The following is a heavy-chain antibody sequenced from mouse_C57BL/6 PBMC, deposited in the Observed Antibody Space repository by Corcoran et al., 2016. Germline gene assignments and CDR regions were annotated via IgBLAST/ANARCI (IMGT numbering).Heavy chain of an antibody. Sequence: DVQLQESGPGLVKPSQSLSLTCSVTGYSITSGYYWNWIRHFPGNKLEWMGYISYDGSNNYNPSLKNRISITRDTSKNQFFLKLNSVTTEDTATYYCARGAPYDYDRDWYFDVWGTGTTVTVSS. D-gene: IGHD2-4*01. J-gene: IGHJ1*03. CDR3: ARGAPYDYDRDWYFDV. CDR2: ISYDGSN. CDR1: GYSITSGYY. V-gene: IGHV3-6*01.